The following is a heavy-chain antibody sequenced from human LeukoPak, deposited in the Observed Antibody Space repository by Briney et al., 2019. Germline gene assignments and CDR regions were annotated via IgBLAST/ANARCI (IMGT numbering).Heavy chain of an antibody. CDR2: IYYSGST. Sequence: ASETLSLTCTVSGGSISSYYWSWIRQPPGKGLEWIGYIYYSGSTSYKPSLKSRVTISVDTSKNQFSLKLRSVTAADTAVYYCARGVTSYFDYWGQGTLVTVSS. CDR3: ARGVTSYFDY. D-gene: IGHD3-3*01. J-gene: IGHJ4*02. CDR1: GGSISSYY. V-gene: IGHV4-59*12.